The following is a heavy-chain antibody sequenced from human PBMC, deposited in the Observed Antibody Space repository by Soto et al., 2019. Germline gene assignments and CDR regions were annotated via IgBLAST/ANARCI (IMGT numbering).Heavy chain of an antibody. CDR2: INHSGST. V-gene: IGHV4-34*01. CDR3: ARGNVGYGMDV. J-gene: IGHJ6*02. CDR1: GGYFSGYY. Sequence: SETLSLTCAVYGGYFSGYYWSWIRQPPGKGLEWIGEINHSGSTNYNPSLKSRVTISVDTSKNQFSLKLSSVTAADTAVYYCARGNVGYGMDVWGQGTTVTVSS.